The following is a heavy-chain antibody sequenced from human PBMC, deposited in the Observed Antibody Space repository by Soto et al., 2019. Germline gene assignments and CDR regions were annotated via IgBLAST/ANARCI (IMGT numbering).Heavy chain of an antibody. CDR3: AKDQSSGSSWNSGPFDY. D-gene: IGHD6-13*01. Sequence: GGSLRLSCAASGFTFSSYGMHWVRQAPGKGLEWVAVISYDGSNKYYADSVKGRFTISRDNSKNTLYLQMNSLRAEDTAVYYCAKDQSSGSSWNSGPFDYWGQGTLVTVSS. CDR2: ISYDGSNK. J-gene: IGHJ4*02. CDR1: GFTFSSYG. V-gene: IGHV3-30*18.